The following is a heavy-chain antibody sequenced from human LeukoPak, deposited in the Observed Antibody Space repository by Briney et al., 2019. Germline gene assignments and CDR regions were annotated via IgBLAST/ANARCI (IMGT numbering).Heavy chain of an antibody. CDR1: GGSISSYY. V-gene: IGHV4-59*01. J-gene: IGHJ4*02. Sequence: PSETLSLTCTVSGGSISSYYWSWIRQPPGKGLESIGYTYYSGSTNYNPSLKSRVTISVDTSKNQFSLKLSSVTAADTAVYYCARERRWGTFDYWGQGTLVTVSS. CDR2: TYYSGST. CDR3: ARERRWGTFDY. D-gene: IGHD7-27*01.